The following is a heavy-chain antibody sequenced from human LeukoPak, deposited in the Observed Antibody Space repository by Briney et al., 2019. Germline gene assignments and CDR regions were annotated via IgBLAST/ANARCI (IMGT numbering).Heavy chain of an antibody. J-gene: IGHJ6*03. CDR2: IYYSGST. Sequence: SETLSLTCTVSGGSISSSSYYWGWIRQPPGKGLEWIGSIYYSGSTYYNPSLKSRVTISVDTSKNQFSLKLSSVTAADTAVYYCARHPISVGGTGGDYYYYYYMDVWGKGTTVTISS. D-gene: IGHD6-19*01. CDR3: ARHPISVGGTGGDYYYYYYMDV. V-gene: IGHV4-39*01. CDR1: GGSISSSSYY.